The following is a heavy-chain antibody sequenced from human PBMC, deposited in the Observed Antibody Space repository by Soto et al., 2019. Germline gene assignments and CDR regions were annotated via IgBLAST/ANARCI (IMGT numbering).Heavy chain of an antibody. V-gene: IGHV1-69*12. CDR2: IIPIFGTA. CDR1: GGTFSSYA. J-gene: IGHJ5*02. D-gene: IGHD2-2*01. Sequence: QVQLVQSGAEVKKPGSSVKVSCKASGGTFSSYAISWVRQAPGQGLEWMGGIIPIFGTANYAQKFQGRVTITADESTSTAYMELSSLRSEDTAVYYCARGGGFVLVPAAIGWFDPWGQGTLVTVSS. CDR3: ARGGGFVLVPAAIGWFDP.